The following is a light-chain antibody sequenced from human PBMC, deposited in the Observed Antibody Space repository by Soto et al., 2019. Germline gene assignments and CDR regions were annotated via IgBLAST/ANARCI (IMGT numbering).Light chain of an antibody. CDR2: DAS. V-gene: IGKV1-5*01. CDR1: QTITNW. Sequence: DIQMTQSPSILAASVGGRVTITCRSSQTITNWLAWYQQKPGKAPRLLIYDASSLESWVPSRFSGSGSGTEFTLTISSLQSEDFATYYCQQYKSFWTFGQGTKVDIK. CDR3: QQYKSFWT. J-gene: IGKJ1*01.